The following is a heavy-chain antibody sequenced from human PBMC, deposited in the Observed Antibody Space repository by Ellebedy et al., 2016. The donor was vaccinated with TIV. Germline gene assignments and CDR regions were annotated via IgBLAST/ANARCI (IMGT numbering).Heavy chain of an antibody. CDR3: AKVGRRYYESSGDP. Sequence: PGGSLRLSCGVSGFTFSNYAMSWVRQAPGKGLEWVSTISAGGGATYYADSVKGRFNISRDNSENTLYLEMNSLRAEDTAVYYCAKVGRRYYESSGDPWGQGSLVTVSS. J-gene: IGHJ5*02. V-gene: IGHV3-23*01. CDR1: GFTFSNYA. D-gene: IGHD3-22*01. CDR2: ISAGGGAT.